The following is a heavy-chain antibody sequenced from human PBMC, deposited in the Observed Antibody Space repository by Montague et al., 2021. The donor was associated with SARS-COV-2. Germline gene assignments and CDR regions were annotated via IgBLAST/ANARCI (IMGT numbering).Heavy chain of an antibody. CDR1: GFTFSRHE. D-gene: IGHD3-10*01. CDR2: ITSDGGII. J-gene: IGHJ6*02. CDR3: ATLARGLFDHGMDV. V-gene: IGHV3-48*03. Sequence: SLRLSCAASGFTFSRHEVNWVRQAPGKGLEWVSYITSDGGIIYYADFVEGRFIISRDNAKNSLYLHMNSLRVGDTAVYYCATLARGLFDHGMDVWGQGTTVTVSS.